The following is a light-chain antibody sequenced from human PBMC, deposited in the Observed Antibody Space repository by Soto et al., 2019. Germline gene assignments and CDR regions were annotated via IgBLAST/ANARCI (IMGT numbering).Light chain of an antibody. Sequence: QSALTQPPSASGYPGQSVTISCTGTSSDVGRYNYVSWYQQHPGKAPKLMIYEVSKRPSGVPDRFSGSKSGTTASLTVSGLQAEDEADYYCSSYAGSNNLVFGGGTKLTVL. V-gene: IGLV2-8*01. CDR3: SSYAGSNNLV. CDR1: SSDVGRYNY. J-gene: IGLJ2*01. CDR2: EVS.